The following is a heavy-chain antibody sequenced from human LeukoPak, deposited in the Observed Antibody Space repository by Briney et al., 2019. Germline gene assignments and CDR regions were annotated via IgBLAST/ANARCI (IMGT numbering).Heavy chain of an antibody. Sequence: GGSLRLSCAASAFTFSSYGMHWVRQAPGKGLEWVAFIRYDGSNKYYADSVKGRCPISRDNSKNTLYLQMNSLRAEDTAMYYCAKDLRAVVIGSPLDYWGQGILVTVSS. D-gene: IGHD2-2*01. CDR1: AFTFSSYG. V-gene: IGHV3-30*02. CDR3: AKDLRAVVIGSPLDY. CDR2: IRYDGSNK. J-gene: IGHJ4*02.